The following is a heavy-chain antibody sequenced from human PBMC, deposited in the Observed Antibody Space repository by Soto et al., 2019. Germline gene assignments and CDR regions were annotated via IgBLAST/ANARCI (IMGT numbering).Heavy chain of an antibody. CDR3: ARGDFFPRGSGWYFDY. Sequence: SETLSLTCTVSGGSISSYYWSWIRQPPGKGLEWIGYIYYSGSTNYNPSLKSRVTISVDTSKNQFSLKLSSVTAADTAVYYCARGDFFPRGSGWYFDYWGQGTLVTVSS. CDR2: IYYSGST. D-gene: IGHD2-21*01. J-gene: IGHJ4*02. CDR1: GGSISSYY. V-gene: IGHV4-59*01.